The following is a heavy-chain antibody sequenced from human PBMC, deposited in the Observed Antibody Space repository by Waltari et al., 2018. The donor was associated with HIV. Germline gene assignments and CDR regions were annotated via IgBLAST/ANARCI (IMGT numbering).Heavy chain of an antibody. CDR3: ARDSRGDTFDY. CDR2: IYSSGNT. J-gene: IGHJ4*02. V-gene: IGHV3-53*01. CDR1: GFNVRTHY. Sequence: EVQLVESGGGLIQPGGSLRLSCAASGFNVRTHYMNWVRQAPGEGREVVSAIYSSGNTYYADSAKGRFTISRDDSKNTVYLQMNSLRAEDTAVYYCARDSRGDTFDYWGQGTLVTVSS. D-gene: IGHD3-10*01.